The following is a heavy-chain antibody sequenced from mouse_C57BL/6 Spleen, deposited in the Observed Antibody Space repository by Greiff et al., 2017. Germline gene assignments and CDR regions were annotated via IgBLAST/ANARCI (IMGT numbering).Heavy chain of an antibody. V-gene: IGHV14-3*01. J-gene: IGHJ3*01. CDR3: ARGVAGSWFAY. CDR2: IDPADGYT. CDR1: GFTFKNTY. Sequence: EVQLQQSVAELVRPGASVKLSCTASGFTFKNTYMPWVKQRPEQGLEWIGRIDPADGYTKYAPKFQGKATITADTSSNTAYLQLSSLTSEDTAIEYCARGVAGSWFAYWGQGTLVTVSA.